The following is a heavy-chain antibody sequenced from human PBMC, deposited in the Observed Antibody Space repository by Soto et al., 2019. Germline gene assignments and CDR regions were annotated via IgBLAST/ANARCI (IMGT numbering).Heavy chain of an antibody. CDR1: GYTYDAFD. Sequence: QVQLVQSGAEVRKPGASVRVSCTASGYTYDAFDIHWVRQATGQGLELMGWMNPYTGETAYTQTFRGRVSMTRDTSVSTAYMELTSLTSEDSAIYLCVRQAGGASTPGDDYWGQGTLVTVSS. CDR3: VRQAGGASTPGDDY. V-gene: IGHV1-8*01. D-gene: IGHD2-15*01. J-gene: IGHJ4*02. CDR2: MNPYTGET.